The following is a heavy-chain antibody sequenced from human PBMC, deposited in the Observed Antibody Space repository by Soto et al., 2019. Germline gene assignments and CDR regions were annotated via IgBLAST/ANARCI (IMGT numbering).Heavy chain of an antibody. CDR1: GFTFSSYG. CDR2: ISYDGSNK. Sequence: GGSLRLSCAASGFTFSSYGMHWVRQAPGKGLEWVAVISYDGSNKYYADSVKGRFTISRDNSKNTLYLQMNSLRAEDTAVYYCAKEDGGGSPPNYYGMDVWGQGTTVTVSS. CDR3: AKEDGGGSPPNYYGMDV. D-gene: IGHD2-15*01. V-gene: IGHV3-30*18. J-gene: IGHJ6*02.